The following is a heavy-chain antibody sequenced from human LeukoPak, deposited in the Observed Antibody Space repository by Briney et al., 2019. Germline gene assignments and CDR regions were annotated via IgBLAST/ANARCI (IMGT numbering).Heavy chain of an antibody. J-gene: IGHJ5*02. CDR2: ISYDVSNK. Sequence: GRSLRLSCAASGFTFSSYAMHWVRQAPVKGLEWVAVISYDVSNKYYADSVKGRFTISRDNSKNTLYLQMNSLRAEDTAVYYCARVPDSYSSSWYRAYNWFDPWGQGTLVTVSS. CDR1: GFTFSSYA. CDR3: ARVPDSYSSSWYRAYNWFDP. V-gene: IGHV3-30-3*01. D-gene: IGHD6-13*01.